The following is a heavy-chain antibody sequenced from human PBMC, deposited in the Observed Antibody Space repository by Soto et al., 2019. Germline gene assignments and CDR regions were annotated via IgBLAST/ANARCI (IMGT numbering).Heavy chain of an antibody. Sequence: PSETLSLTCAVYGGSFSGYYWSWIRQEPGKGLEWIGYIYHSGSTYYNPSLKSRVTISVDRSKNQFSLKLSSVTAADTAVYYCVRGGVDYYDSSGYYFSPYYFDYWGQGTLVTVSS. CDR3: VRGGVDYYDSSGYYFSPYYFDY. V-gene: IGHV4-34*01. CDR1: GGSFSGYY. J-gene: IGHJ4*02. CDR2: IYHSGST. D-gene: IGHD3-22*01.